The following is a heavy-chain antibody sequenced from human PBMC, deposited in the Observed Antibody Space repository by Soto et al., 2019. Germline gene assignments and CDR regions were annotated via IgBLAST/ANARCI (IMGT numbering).Heavy chain of an antibody. D-gene: IGHD3-10*01. J-gene: IGHJ2*01. CDR1: GFTFSSYA. CDR3: AKYQDHMVRGVIGSWYFDL. Sequence: GGSLRLSCAASGFTFSSYAMSWVRQAPGKGLEWVSAISGSGGSTYYADSVKGRFTISRDNSKNTLYLQMNSLRAEDTAVYYCAKYQDHMVRGVIGSWYFDLWGRGTLVTVSS. CDR2: ISGSGGST. V-gene: IGHV3-23*01.